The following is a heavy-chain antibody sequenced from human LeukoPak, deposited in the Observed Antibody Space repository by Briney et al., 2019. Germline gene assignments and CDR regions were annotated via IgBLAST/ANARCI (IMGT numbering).Heavy chain of an antibody. D-gene: IGHD1-26*01. CDR2: IYYNGNT. CDR1: DGSINSYY. J-gene: IGHJ6*02. V-gene: IGHV4-59*01. Sequence: PETLSLTCSVSDGSINSYYWNWIRRPPGKGLEWIGYIYYNGNTNYSPSLKSRVTMSVDTSKNLFSLKVSSVTAADTAVYYCARGRSNYYGMDVWGQGTTVTVSS. CDR3: ARGRSNYYGMDV.